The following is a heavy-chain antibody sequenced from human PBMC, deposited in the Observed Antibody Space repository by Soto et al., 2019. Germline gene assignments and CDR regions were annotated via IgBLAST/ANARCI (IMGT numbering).Heavy chain of an antibody. D-gene: IGHD3-9*01. J-gene: IGHJ4*02. CDR1: GGSISSSSYY. V-gene: IGHV4-39*01. CDR3: ARQDFKYYDILTGYPGLLDY. CDR2: IYYSGST. Sequence: LSLTCTVSGGSISSSSYYWGWIRQPPGKGLEWIGRIYYSGSTYYNPSLKSRVTISVDTSKNQFSLKLSSVTAADTAVYYCARQDFKYYDILTGYPGLLDYWGQGTLVTVSS.